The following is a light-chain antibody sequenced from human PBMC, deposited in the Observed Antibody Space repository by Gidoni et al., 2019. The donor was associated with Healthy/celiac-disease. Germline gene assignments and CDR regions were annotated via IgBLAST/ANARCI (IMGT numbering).Light chain of an antibody. J-gene: IGKJ4*01. CDR2: AAS. Sequence: DIQMTRSPSSLSASVGDRVTITCRASQSISSYLNWYQQKPGKAPKLLIYAASSLQSGVPSRFSGRGSGTDFTLTISSLQPEDFATYYCQQSYSTLTFXGXTKVEIK. CDR1: QSISSY. V-gene: IGKV1-39*01. CDR3: QQSYSTLT.